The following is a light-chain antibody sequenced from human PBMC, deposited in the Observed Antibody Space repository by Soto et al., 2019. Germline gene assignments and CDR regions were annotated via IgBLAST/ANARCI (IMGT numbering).Light chain of an antibody. CDR3: QKYGSSPLT. CDR1: QSVSSSY. J-gene: IGKJ4*01. CDR2: AAS. V-gene: IGKV3-20*01. Sequence: EVVLTQSPGTLSLSPGDRATLSCRGSQSVSSSYLAWYQQKTGQAPRLLIYAASSRATGIPDRFSGSGSGTDLNLTISRLEPEDFAVYFCQKYGSSPLTCGGGTKVDIK.